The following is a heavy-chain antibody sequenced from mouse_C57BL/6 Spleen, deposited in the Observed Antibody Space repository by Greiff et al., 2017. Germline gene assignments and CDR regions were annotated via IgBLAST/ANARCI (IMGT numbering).Heavy chain of an antibody. J-gene: IGHJ4*01. V-gene: IGHV1-26*01. Sequence: EVQLQQSGPELVKPGASVKISCKASGYTFTDYYMNWVKQSHGKSLEWIGDINPNNGGTSYNQKFKGKATLTVDKSSSTAYMELRSLTSEDSAVYYCARRYYYGSIYAMDYWGQGTSVTVSS. CDR3: ARRYYYGSIYAMDY. CDR1: GYTFTDYY. D-gene: IGHD1-1*01. CDR2: INPNNGGT.